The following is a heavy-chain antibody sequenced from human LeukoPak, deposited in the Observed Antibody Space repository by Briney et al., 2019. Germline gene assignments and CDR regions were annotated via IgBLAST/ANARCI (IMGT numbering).Heavy chain of an antibody. V-gene: IGHV3-7*03. D-gene: IGHD3-9*01. J-gene: IGHJ4*02. CDR1: GFTVYNFA. CDR2: IKPDESEK. CDR3: AKWGPYDILTGRIN. Sequence: GGSLRLSCVASGFTVYNFAMSWVRQAPGKGLEWVANIKPDESEKYYVGSVKGRFTISRDNAKNSLYLQMNSLRAEDTAVYYCAKWGPYDILTGRINWGQGTLVTVPS.